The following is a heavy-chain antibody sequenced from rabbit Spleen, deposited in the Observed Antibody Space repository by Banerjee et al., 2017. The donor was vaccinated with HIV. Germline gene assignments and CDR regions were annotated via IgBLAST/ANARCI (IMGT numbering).Heavy chain of an antibody. CDR1: GFDISKYG. Sequence: QEQLVESGGGLVQPGGSLKLSCTVSGFDISKYGVTWVRQAPGKGLEWIGYIDPIFGVSYYAPWVNGRFTISSHDAQNTLYLQLNTLTAADTATYFCARETSSGWGVVSYYFNLWGQGTLVTVS. CDR3: ARETSSGWGVVSYYFNL. D-gene: IGHD4-1*01. CDR2: IDPIFGVS. J-gene: IGHJ4*01. V-gene: IGHV1S8*01.